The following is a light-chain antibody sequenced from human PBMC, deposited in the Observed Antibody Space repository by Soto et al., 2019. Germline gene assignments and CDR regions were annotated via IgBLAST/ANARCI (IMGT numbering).Light chain of an antibody. CDR1: SSDVGGYND. CDR3: SSYTSSSTLVV. Sequence: QSALTQPASVSGSPGQSITISCTGTSSDVGGYNDVSWYQQHPGKAPKLMIYDVSNRPSGVSNRFSGYKSGNTASLTISGLQAEDEDHYYCSSYTSSSTLVVFGGGTKLTVL. CDR2: DVS. J-gene: IGLJ2*01. V-gene: IGLV2-14*01.